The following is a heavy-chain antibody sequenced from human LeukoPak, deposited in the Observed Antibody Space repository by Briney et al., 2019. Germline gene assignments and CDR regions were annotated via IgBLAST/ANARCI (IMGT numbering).Heavy chain of an antibody. D-gene: IGHD1-26*01. J-gene: IGHJ3*02. CDR1: GGSISSSSYY. CDR3: YSRSYGAFDI. Sequence: SETLSLTCTVSGGSISSSSYYWGWISQPPGKGLEWIGSIYYSGSTYYNPSLKSRVTISVDTSKNQFSLKLSSVTAADTAVYYCYSRSYGAFDIWGQGTMVTVSS. V-gene: IGHV4-39*01. CDR2: IYYSGST.